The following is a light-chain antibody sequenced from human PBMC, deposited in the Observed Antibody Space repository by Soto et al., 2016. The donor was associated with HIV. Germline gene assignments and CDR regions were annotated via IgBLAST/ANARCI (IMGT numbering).Light chain of an antibody. CDR1: QGISSY. J-gene: IGKJ5*01. V-gene: IGKV1-8*01. CDR2: AAS. CDR3: QXYYSYPLT. Sequence: AIRMTQSPSSLSASTGDRVTITCRASQGISSYLAWYQQKPGKAPKLLIYAASTLQSGVPSRFSGSGSGTDFTLTISCLQSEDFATYYCQXYYSYPLTFGQGTRLEIK.